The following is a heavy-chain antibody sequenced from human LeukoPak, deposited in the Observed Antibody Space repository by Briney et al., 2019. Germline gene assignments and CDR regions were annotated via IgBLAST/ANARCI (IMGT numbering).Heavy chain of an antibody. D-gene: IGHD3-16*01. CDR3: ARNLGPFDV. J-gene: IGHJ3*01. V-gene: IGHV3-30*04. Sequence: GGSLRLSCAASGFTFSSYAMHWVRQAPGKGLEWVAVISYDGSNKYYAGSVKGRFIISRDNSKNMLYLQLNSLRADDTAMYYCARNLGPFDVQGHGTMVTVSS. CDR2: ISYDGSNK. CDR1: GFTFSSYA.